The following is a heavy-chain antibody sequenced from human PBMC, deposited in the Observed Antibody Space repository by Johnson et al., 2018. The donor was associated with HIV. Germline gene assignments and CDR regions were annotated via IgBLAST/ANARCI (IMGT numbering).Heavy chain of an antibody. CDR1: GFTFSSYA. CDR2: ISYDGSNK. Sequence: QVQLVESGGGVVQPGRSLRLSCAASGFTFSSYAMHWVRQAPGKGLEWVAVISYDGSNKYYADSVKGRFTISRDNSKNTLYLQMNSLRAEDTAVYYCARDEGDERIPGGSWGMDIWGQGTMVTVSS. V-gene: IGHV3-30-3*01. CDR3: ARDEGDERIPGGSWGMDI. J-gene: IGHJ3*02. D-gene: IGHD3-16*01.